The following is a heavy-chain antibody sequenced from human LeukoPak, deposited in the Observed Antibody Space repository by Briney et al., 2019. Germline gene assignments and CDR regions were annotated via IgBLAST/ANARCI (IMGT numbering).Heavy chain of an antibody. J-gene: IGHJ4*02. Sequence: QTLSLTCAISGDSVSINSAAWNWIRQSPSRGLEWLGRTYYGSKWYNDYPLSVKSRITTNPNTSKNQFCLQLKSMPPEDTAVYYCARALAREGYYFDYWEQGTLVTVSS. CDR1: GDSVSINSAA. CDR2: TYYGSKWYN. D-gene: IGHD3-10*01. CDR3: ARALAREGYYFDY. V-gene: IGHV6-1*01.